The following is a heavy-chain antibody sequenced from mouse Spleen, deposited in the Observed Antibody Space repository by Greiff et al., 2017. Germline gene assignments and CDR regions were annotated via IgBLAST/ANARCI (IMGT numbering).Heavy chain of an antibody. CDR2: IDPSDSYT. D-gene: IGHD3-1*01. J-gene: IGHJ2*01. Sequence: VQLQQSGAELVKPGASVKLSCKASGYTFTSYWMQWVKQRPGQGLEWIGEIDPSDSYTNYNQKFKGKATLTVDTSSSTAYMQLSSLTSEDSAVYYCAGHRFNHFDYWGQGTTLTVSS. V-gene: IGHV1-50*01. CDR3: AGHRFNHFDY. CDR1: GYTFTSYW.